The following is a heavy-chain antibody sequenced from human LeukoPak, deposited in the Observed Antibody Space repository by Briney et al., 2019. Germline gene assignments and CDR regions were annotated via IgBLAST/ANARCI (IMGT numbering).Heavy chain of an antibody. CDR2: ISDNSGNT. CDR1: GFTFSSFA. Sequence: PGGSLRLSCAASGFTFSSFAMSWVRQAPGQGLEWVSAISDNSGNTYYADSVKGRFTISRDNSENTLYLQMNSLRAEDTALYYCAKGGGSYLPDWGQGTLVTVSS. D-gene: IGHD1-26*01. CDR3: AKGGGSYLPD. V-gene: IGHV3-23*01. J-gene: IGHJ4*02.